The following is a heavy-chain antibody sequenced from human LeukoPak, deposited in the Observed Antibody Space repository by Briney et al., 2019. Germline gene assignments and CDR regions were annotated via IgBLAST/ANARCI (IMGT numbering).Heavy chain of an antibody. D-gene: IGHD6-13*01. CDR1: GFTLSSYG. CDR3: ARDGLAAAHDAFDI. V-gene: IGHV3-33*01. Sequence: GGSLRLSCAASGFTLSSYGMHWVRQAPGKGLEWVAVIWYDGSNKYYADSVKGRFTISRDNSKNTLYLQMNSLRAEDTAVYYCARDGLAAAHDAFDIWGQGTMVTVSS. CDR2: IWYDGSNK. J-gene: IGHJ3*02.